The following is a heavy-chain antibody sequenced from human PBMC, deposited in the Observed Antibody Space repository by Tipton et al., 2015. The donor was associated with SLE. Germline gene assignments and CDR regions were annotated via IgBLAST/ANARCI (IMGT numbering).Heavy chain of an antibody. CDR1: GDSINTYY. CDR3: ARIVRYYDTHTSAYQPNWLDP. D-gene: IGHD3-22*01. V-gene: IGHV4-59*01. CDR2: LYFSGNN. Sequence: GLVKPSETLSLSCTVSGDSINTYYWSWIRQSPGKGLEWIGYLYFSGNNKYNPALKSRVSTSSDTSKNESFLHLSSVTAADTAVYFCARIVRYYDTHTSAYQPNWLDPWGQGILVTVSS. J-gene: IGHJ5*02.